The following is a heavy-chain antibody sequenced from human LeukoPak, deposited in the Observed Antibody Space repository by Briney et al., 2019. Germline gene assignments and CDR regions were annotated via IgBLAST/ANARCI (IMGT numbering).Heavy chain of an antibody. Sequence: SETLSLTCAVSGGSISSSNWWSWVRQPPGKGLEWIGEIYHSGSTNYNPSLKSRVTISVDKSKNQFSLKLSSVTAADTAVYYCASKLSGGSSYYFDYWGQGTLVTVSS. CDR2: IYHSGST. J-gene: IGHJ4*02. D-gene: IGHD1-26*01. CDR1: GGSISSSNW. V-gene: IGHV4-4*02. CDR3: ASKLSGGSSYYFDY.